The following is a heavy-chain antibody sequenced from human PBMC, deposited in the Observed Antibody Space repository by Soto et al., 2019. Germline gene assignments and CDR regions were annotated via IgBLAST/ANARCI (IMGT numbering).Heavy chain of an antibody. CDR1: GGSFSGYY. Sequence: SETLSLTCAVYGGSFSGYYWSWIRQPPGKGLEWIGEINHSGSTNYNPSLKSRVTISVDTSKNQFSLKLSSVTAADTAVYYCARAWGIVVVPAARVYGMDVWGQGTTVTVSS. J-gene: IGHJ6*02. CDR2: INHSGST. V-gene: IGHV4-34*01. D-gene: IGHD2-2*01. CDR3: ARAWGIVVVPAARVYGMDV.